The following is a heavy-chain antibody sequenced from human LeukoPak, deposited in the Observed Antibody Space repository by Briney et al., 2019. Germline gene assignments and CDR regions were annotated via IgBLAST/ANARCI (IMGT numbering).Heavy chain of an antibody. D-gene: IGHD6-6*01. CDR3: ARDSESIAARPPDY. CDR1: GYTFTVYY. CDR2: ISPNSGGT. Sequence: GASVKVSCKASGYTFTVYYMHWVRQAPGQGLEWMGWISPNSGGTNYAQKFQGRVTMTRDTSISTAYMELSRLRSDDTAVYYCARDSESIAARPPDYWGQGTLVTVSS. V-gene: IGHV1-2*02. J-gene: IGHJ4*02.